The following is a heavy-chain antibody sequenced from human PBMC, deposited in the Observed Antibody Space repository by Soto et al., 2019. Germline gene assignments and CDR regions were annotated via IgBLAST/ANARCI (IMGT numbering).Heavy chain of an antibody. V-gene: IGHV1-18*01. CDR3: ARGRYGDY. D-gene: IGHD1-1*01. CDR2: ISAHNGNT. CDR1: CYGFTTYG. Sequence: QVHLVQSGAEVKKPGASVKVSCKGSCYGFTTYGITWVRQAPGQGLEWMAWISAHNGNTNYAQKVQGRVTVTRDTSTSTAYMELRSLRYDDTAVYYCARGRYGDYWGQGALVTVSS. J-gene: IGHJ4*02.